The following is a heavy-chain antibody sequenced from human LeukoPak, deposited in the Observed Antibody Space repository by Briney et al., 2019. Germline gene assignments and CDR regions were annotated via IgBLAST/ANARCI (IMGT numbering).Heavy chain of an antibody. J-gene: IGHJ6*02. CDR3: ARKYGYRGSYYYYYGMDV. CDR2: MNPNSGNK. V-gene: IGHV1-8*01. CDR1: GYTFTSYD. D-gene: IGHD5-18*01. Sequence: GASVKVSFKASGYTFTSYDINWVRQATGQGLEWMGWMNPNSGNKGFAQKFQGRVTMTRNTSISTAYMELSSLRSEDTAVYYCARKYGYRGSYYYYYGMDVWGQGTTVTVSS.